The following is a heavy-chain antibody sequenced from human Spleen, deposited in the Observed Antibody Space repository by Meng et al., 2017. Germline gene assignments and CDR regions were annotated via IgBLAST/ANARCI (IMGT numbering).Heavy chain of an antibody. D-gene: IGHD1-26*01. CDR3: AREMGYYFDY. CDR1: GFTFSPYE. Sequence: GESLKISCAASGFTFSPYEMNWFRQAPGKGLEWVSYISGTTSTIYYADSVKGRFTISRDNAKNSLYLQMNSLRAEDTAVYYCAREMGYYFDYWGQGTLVTVSS. J-gene: IGHJ4*02. V-gene: IGHV3-48*03. CDR2: ISGTTSTI.